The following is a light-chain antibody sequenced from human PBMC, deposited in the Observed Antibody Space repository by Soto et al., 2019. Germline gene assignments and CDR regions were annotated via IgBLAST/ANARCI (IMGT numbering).Light chain of an antibody. CDR2: EGG. CDR3: CSYAGYSTSAV. CDR1: SSDVGSYNL. Sequence: QSALTQPASVSGSPGQSITISCTGTSSDVGSYNLVSWYQQHPGKAPKVIIYEGGKRPSGVSNRFSGSKSGITDSLTISGLQAEDEADYYCCSYAGYSTSAVFGGGTKLTVL. V-gene: IGLV2-23*01. J-gene: IGLJ2*01.